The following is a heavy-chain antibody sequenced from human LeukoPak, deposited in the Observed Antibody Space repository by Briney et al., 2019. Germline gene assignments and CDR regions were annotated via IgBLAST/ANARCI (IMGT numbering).Heavy chain of an antibody. CDR3: ARTNWGFNGDQGMDV. CDR2: IYPGDSDT. D-gene: IGHD7-27*01. J-gene: IGHJ6*02. Sequence: GESLKISCKGSGYSFTSYWIGWVRQMPGKGLEWMGIIYPGDSDTRYSPSFQGQVTISADKSISTAYLQWSSLKASDTAMYYCARTNWGFNGDQGMDVWGQGTTVTVSS. V-gene: IGHV5-51*01. CDR1: GYSFTSYW.